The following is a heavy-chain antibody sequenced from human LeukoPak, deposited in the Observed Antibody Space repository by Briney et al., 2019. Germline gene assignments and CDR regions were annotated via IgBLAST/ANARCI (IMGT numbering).Heavy chain of an antibody. CDR1: GYTFTSYA. V-gene: IGHV1-3*01. Sequence: ASVKVSCKASGYTFTSYAMHWVRQAPGQRLEWMGWINAGNGNTKYSQKFQGRVTITRDTSASTAYMELSSQRSEDTAVYYCARGGPEIEFDYWGQGTLVTVSS. J-gene: IGHJ4*02. D-gene: IGHD2-2*01. CDR2: INAGNGNT. CDR3: ARGGPEIEFDY.